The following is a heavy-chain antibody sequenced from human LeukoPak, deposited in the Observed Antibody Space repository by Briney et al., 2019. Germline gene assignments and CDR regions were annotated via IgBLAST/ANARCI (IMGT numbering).Heavy chain of an antibody. D-gene: IGHD7-27*01. V-gene: IGHV4-59*01. Sequence: SETLSLTCTVSGASMSTYYWSWIRQPPGKGLEWIGYISYSGSTNFNPSLKSRVTISVDTSKSQFSLRLNSVTAADTAVFYCANTPLTGEHAFDIWGQGTMVTVSS. CDR3: ANTPLTGEHAFDI. J-gene: IGHJ3*02. CDR1: GASMSTYY. CDR2: ISYSGST.